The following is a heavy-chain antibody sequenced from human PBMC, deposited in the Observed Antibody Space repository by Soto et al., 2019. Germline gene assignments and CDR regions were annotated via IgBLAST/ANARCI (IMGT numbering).Heavy chain of an antibody. V-gene: IGHV4-34*01. CDR2: INHSGCT. J-gene: IGHJ6*02. CDR3: ARYQQLAASYYYYGMDV. CDR1: GGSFSGYY. Sequence: QVQLQQWGAGLLKPSETLSLTCAVYGGSFSGYYWSWIRQPPGKGLEWIGEINHSGCTNYNPSLKSRVTISVDTSKNQFALKLSSVTAADTAVYYCARYQQLAASYYYYGMDVWGQGTTVTVSS. D-gene: IGHD6-13*01.